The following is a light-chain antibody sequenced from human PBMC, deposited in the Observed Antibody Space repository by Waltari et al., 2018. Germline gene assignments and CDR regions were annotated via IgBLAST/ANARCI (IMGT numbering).Light chain of an antibody. V-gene: IGLV2-14*01. Sequence: QSALTPPASVSGSPGQSITISCSGTDSDVGAYDFVPWYQQHPGKAPHLIIYEVSNRPSGISNRFSASKSGNTASLTISGLQAEDEADYYCSSYTTSSAPGVFGTGTRVTVL. J-gene: IGLJ1*01. CDR1: DSDVGAYDF. CDR2: EVS. CDR3: SSYTTSSAPGV.